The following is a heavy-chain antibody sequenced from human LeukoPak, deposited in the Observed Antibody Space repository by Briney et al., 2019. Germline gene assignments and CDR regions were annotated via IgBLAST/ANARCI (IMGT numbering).Heavy chain of an antibody. CDR2: IYPGDSDT. CDR3: ARIRLFNSPFDY. V-gene: IGHV5-51*01. J-gene: IGHJ4*02. D-gene: IGHD2/OR15-2a*01. CDR1: GDSFTTYW. Sequence: GVSLKISCKGSGDSFTTYWIAWVRQMPGKGLEWMGIIYPGDSDTRYSPSFQGQVTISADKSISTAYLQWSSLKVSDTAMYYCARIRLFNSPFDYWGQGTLVTVSS.